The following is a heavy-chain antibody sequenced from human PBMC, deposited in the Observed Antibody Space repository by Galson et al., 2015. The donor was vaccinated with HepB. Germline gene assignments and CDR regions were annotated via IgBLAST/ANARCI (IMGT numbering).Heavy chain of an antibody. Sequence: SLRLSCAASGFTFSSYGMHWVRQAPGQGLEWVAVIWYDGSNKYYADSVKGRFTISRDNSKNTLYLQMNSLRAEDTAVYYCARGVYPDSYYDSSGYYYWGQGTLVTVSS. D-gene: IGHD3-22*01. CDR1: GFTFSSYG. CDR3: ARGVYPDSYYDSSGYYY. J-gene: IGHJ4*02. CDR2: IWYDGSNK. V-gene: IGHV3-33*01.